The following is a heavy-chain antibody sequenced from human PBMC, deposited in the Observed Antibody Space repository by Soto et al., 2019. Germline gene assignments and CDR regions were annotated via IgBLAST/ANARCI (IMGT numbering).Heavy chain of an antibody. CDR2: ISYDGSNK. D-gene: IGHD3-16*01. CDR3: AKRRGGSIGTGYYYYGMDV. V-gene: IGHV3-30*18. J-gene: IGHJ6*02. CDR1: GFTFSSYG. Sequence: GGSLRLSCAASGFTFSSYGMHWVRQAPGKGLEWVAVISYDGSNKYYADSVKGRFTIYRDNSKNTLYLQMNSLRAEDTAVYYCAKRRGGSIGTGYYYYGMDVWGQGTTVTVSS.